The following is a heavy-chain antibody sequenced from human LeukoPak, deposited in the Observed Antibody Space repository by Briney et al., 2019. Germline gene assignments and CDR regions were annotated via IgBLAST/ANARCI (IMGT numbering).Heavy chain of an antibody. D-gene: IGHD2-21*02. J-gene: IGHJ3*02. CDR1: GFTFSSYW. CDR2: IKQDGSEK. Sequence: GGSLRLSCAASGFTFSSYWMSWVRQAPGKGLEWVANIKQDGSEKYYVDSVKGRFTISRDNAKNSLYLQMNSLKTEDTAVYYCTRPGAYCGGDCFDGFDIWGQGTMVTVSS. V-gene: IGHV3-7*03. CDR3: TRPGAYCGGDCFDGFDI.